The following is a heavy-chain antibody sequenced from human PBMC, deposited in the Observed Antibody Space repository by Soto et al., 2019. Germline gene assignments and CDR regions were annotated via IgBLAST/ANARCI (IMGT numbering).Heavy chain of an antibody. D-gene: IGHD5-12*01. CDR1: GLTVSNNY. J-gene: IGHJ5*02. CDR2: IYSGGST. Sequence: EVQLVESGGGLVQPGGPLRLSCAASGLTVSNNYMSCVRQAPGKALEWVSVIYSGGSTYYADSVKGRFTISRHNSKNTLYLQMNNLRAEDTAVYYCARGPYSGYDSVINWFDPWGQGTLVTVSS. V-gene: IGHV3-53*04. CDR3: ARGPYSGYDSVINWFDP.